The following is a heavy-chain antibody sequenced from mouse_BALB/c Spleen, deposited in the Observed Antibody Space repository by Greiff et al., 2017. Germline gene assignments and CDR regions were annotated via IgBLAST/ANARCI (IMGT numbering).Heavy chain of an antibody. J-gene: IGHJ2*01. CDR3: ARDLLLGYFDY. Sequence: EVKLVESGGGLVQPGGSLKLSCAASGFTFSSYGMSWVRQTPDKRLELVATINSNGGSTYYPDSVKGRFTISRDNAKNTLYLQMSSLKSEDTAMYYCARDLLLGYFDYWGQGTTLTVSS. V-gene: IGHV5-6-3*01. D-gene: IGHD2-1*01. CDR1: GFTFSSYG. CDR2: INSNGGST.